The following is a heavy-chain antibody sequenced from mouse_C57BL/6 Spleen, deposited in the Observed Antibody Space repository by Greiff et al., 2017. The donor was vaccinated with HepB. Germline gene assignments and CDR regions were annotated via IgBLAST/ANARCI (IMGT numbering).Heavy chain of an antibody. J-gene: IGHJ1*03. V-gene: IGHV1-22*01. CDR2: INPNNGGT. CDR3: AIEGGVEV. Sequence: VQLKQSGPELVKPGASVKMSCKASGYTFTDYNMHWVKQSHGKSLEWIGYINPNNGGTSYNQKFKGKATLTVNKSSSTAYMELRSLTSEDYAVYYCAIEGGVEVWGKGTKVTVSS. CDR1: GYTFTDYN.